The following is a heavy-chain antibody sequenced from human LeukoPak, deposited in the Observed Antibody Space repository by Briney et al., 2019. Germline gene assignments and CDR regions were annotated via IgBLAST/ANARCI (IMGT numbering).Heavy chain of an antibody. CDR3: AGLFSGYDPFDY. D-gene: IGHD5-12*01. CDR1: GGSISSYY. CDR2: MYYSGST. V-gene: IGHV4-59*08. J-gene: IGHJ4*02. Sequence: SETLSLTCTVSGGSISSYYWSWIRQPPGKGLEWIGYMYYSGSTNYNPSLKSRVTISVDTSKNQFSLKLSSVTAADTAVYYCAGLFSGYDPFDYWGQGTLVTVSS.